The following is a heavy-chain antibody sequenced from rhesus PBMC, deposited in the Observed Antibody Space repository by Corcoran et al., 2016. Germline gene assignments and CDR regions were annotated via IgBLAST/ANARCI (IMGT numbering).Heavy chain of an antibody. CDR1: GFTFSSYG. V-gene: IGHV3S5*01. CDR2: ISYTGVST. CDR3: ARGLMAAAAYGLDS. D-gene: IGHD6-25*01. Sequence: EVQLVETGGGLVQPGGSLRLSCAASGFTFSSYGMSWVRQGPGEGLEWVSGISYTGVSTYYADSVKGRFTISRDNSKNTLSLQMNSLRAEDTAVYYCARGLMAAAAYGLDSWGQGVVVTVSS. J-gene: IGHJ6*01.